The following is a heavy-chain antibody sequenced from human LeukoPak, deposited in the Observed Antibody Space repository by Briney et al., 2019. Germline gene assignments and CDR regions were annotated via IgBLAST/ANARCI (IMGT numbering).Heavy chain of an antibody. CDR2: MDPNSGNT. CDR1: GYTFTSYD. V-gene: IGHV1-8*01. D-gene: IGHD2-21*01. J-gene: IGHJ4*02. CDR3: AREFRVVAPTQGDDY. Sequence: GASVKVSCKASGYTFTSYDINWVRQASGQGLEWMGWMDPNSGNTGYAQKFQGRVTMTRNTSMNTAYMELSSLRSEDTAVYYCAREFRVVAPTQGDDYWGQGTLVTVSS.